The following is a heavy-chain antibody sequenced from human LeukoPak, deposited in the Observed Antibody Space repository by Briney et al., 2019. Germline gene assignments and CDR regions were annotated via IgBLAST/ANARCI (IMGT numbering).Heavy chain of an antibody. D-gene: IGHD2-15*01. CDR2: ISAYNGDT. CDR1: GYTFTSYD. Sequence: ASVKVSCKASGYTFTSYDINWVRQATGQGLEWMGWISAYNGDTNYAQKLQDRVTMTTDTSTSTAYMELRSLRSDDTAVYYCARDPGEGYCSGGSCYSVTWGQGTLVTVSS. V-gene: IGHV1-18*01. CDR3: ARDPGEGYCSGGSCYSVT. J-gene: IGHJ5*02.